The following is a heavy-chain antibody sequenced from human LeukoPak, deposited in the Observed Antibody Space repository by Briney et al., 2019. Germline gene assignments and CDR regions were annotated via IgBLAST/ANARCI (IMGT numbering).Heavy chain of an antibody. Sequence: GGSLRLSCAASGFTFRSYAMSWVRQAPGKGLEWVSAISDSGGSTFYADSVKGRFTISRDNSKNTLYLQINSLRAEDTAVYYCAKDGSMVATDYFDYWGQGTLVTVSS. CDR2: ISDSGGST. CDR1: GFTFRSYA. D-gene: IGHD5-12*01. J-gene: IGHJ4*02. CDR3: AKDGSMVATDYFDY. V-gene: IGHV3-23*01.